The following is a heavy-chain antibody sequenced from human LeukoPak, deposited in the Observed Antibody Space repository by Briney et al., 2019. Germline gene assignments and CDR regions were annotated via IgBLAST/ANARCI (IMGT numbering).Heavy chain of an antibody. V-gene: IGHV4-59*01. Sequence: ETLSLTCTVSGGSISSYYWSWIRQPPGKGLEWIGYIYYSGSTNYNPSLKSRVTISVDTSKNQFSLKLSSVTAADTAVYYCASLSSTTTVPRVDYWGQGTLVTVSS. J-gene: IGHJ4*02. CDR1: GGSISSYY. CDR3: ASLSSTTTVPRVDY. D-gene: IGHD4-17*01. CDR2: IYYSGST.